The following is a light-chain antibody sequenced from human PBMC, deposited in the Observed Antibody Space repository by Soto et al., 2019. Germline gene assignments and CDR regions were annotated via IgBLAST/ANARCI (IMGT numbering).Light chain of an antibody. CDR3: QQYYSTPQT. CDR1: HIFLYSSNNKNY. Sequence: DIVMTQSPASLAVSLCERATGNCECSHIFLYSSNNKNYLAWYQQKPGQPPKLLIYWASTRESGVPDRFSGSGSGTDFTLTISSLQAEDVAVYYCQQYYSTPQTFGQGTKVDIK. V-gene: IGKV4-1*01. J-gene: IGKJ1*01. CDR2: WAS.